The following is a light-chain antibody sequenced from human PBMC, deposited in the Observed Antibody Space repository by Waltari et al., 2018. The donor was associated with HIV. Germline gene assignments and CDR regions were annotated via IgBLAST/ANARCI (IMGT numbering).Light chain of an antibody. Sequence: SYEVTQPPSVSVSPGQTASITCSGDKLGDKYVCWYQHKPGQSPVLVMYQDTKRPPGIPERFSGSNSGNTAALTTSGTQAVDEADYYCQVWDNRVFGGGTKLTVL. CDR2: QDT. CDR1: KLGDKY. J-gene: IGLJ3*02. V-gene: IGLV3-1*01. CDR3: QVWDNRV.